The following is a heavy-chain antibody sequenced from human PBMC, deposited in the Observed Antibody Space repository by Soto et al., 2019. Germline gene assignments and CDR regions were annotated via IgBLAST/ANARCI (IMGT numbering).Heavy chain of an antibody. J-gene: IGHJ4*02. CDR3: ARAPQYCPGDTCFIGDY. V-gene: IGHV1-2*02. Sequence: ASVKVSCKASGYTFTDYYIHWVRQAPGQGLEWMGWINSDNGGTGYAQNSQGRATFTRDASASTAYMEVSRLRSDDTAVYYCARAPQYCPGDTCFIGDYWGQGTLVTAPQ. CDR1: GYTFTDYY. CDR2: INSDNGGT. D-gene: IGHD2-8*02.